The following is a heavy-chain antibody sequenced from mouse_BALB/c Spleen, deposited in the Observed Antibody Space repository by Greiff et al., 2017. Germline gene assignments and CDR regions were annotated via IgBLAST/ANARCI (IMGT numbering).Heavy chain of an antibody. D-gene: IGHD2-10*01. CDR3: ARSAYYGNYVAY. J-gene: IGHJ3*01. Sequence: DVMLVESGGGLVKPGGSLKLSCAASGFTFSDYYMYWVRQTPAKRLEWVATISDGGSYTYYPDSVKGRFTISRDNAKNNLYLQMSSLKSEDTAMYYCARSAYYGNYVAYWGQGTLVTVSA. CDR1: GFTFSDYY. CDR2: ISDGGSYT. V-gene: IGHV5-4*02.